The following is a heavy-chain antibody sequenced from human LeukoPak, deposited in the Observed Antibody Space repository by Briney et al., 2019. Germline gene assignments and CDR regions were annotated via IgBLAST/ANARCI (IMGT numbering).Heavy chain of an antibody. CDR1: GYIFTSYY. D-gene: IGHD6-19*01. J-gene: IGHJ4*02. V-gene: IGHV1-46*01. CDR2: INPSSGNT. CDR3: ARFAVHRRLAVAGQFGLDY. Sequence: GASVKVSCKASGYIFTSYYIHWVRQAPGQGLEWMGIINPSSGNTNYAQKFQGRVTMTSDTTTSTVYMELSSLRSGDTAVYYCARFAVHRRLAVAGQFGLDYWGQGPLVTVSS.